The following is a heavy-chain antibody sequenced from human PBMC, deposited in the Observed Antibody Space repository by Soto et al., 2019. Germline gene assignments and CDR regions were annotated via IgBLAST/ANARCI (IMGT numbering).Heavy chain of an antibody. CDR1: GYTFTSYG. CDR2: ISAYNGNT. J-gene: IGHJ6*02. CDR3: ARDPDWNYPYYYYGMDV. Sequence: ASVKVSCKASGYTFTSYGISWVRQAPGQGLEWMGWISAYNGNTNYAQKLQGRDTMTTSTSTSTAYMELRSLRSDDTAVYSGARDPDWNYPYYYYGMDVWGQGTTVTVSS. V-gene: IGHV1-18*01. D-gene: IGHD1-7*01.